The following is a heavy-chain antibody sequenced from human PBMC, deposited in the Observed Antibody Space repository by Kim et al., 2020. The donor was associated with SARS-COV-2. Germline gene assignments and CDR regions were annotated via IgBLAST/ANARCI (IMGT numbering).Heavy chain of an antibody. Sequence: GGSLRLSCAVSGFSSRNHWMSWVRQAPGKGLEWVAMKKRDGSEEHYVDSVKGRFTMSRGNANNSLYLQMNSLRIEDTAIYYCAALDSVQVPGGIWSQRTLVTVSS. V-gene: IGHV3-7*01. CDR2: KKRDGSEE. CDR3: AALDSVQVPGGI. J-gene: IGHJ4*02. D-gene: IGHD3-10*01. CDR1: GFSSRNHW.